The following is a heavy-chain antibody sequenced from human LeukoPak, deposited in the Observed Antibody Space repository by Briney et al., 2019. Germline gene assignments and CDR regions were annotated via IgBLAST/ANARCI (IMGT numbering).Heavy chain of an antibody. J-gene: IGHJ5*02. V-gene: IGHV4-34*01. D-gene: IGHD5-18*01. Sequence: SETLSLTCAVYGGSFSGYYWSWIRQPPGKGLEWIGEINHSGSTNYNPSLKSRVTISVDTSKNQFSLKLSSVTAADTAVYYCARPPIPRGYSYVSRRGQPNWFAPWGQGTLVTASS. CDR1: GGSFSGYY. CDR3: ARPPIPRGYSYVSRRGQPNWFAP. CDR2: INHSGST.